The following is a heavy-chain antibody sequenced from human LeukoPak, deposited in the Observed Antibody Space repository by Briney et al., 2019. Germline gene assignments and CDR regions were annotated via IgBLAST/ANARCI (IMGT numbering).Heavy chain of an antibody. Sequence: GGSLRLSCAASGFTVSSNYMSWVRQAPGKGLEWVSVIYSGGSTYYADSVNGRFTISRDNSKNTLYLQMNSLRAEDTAVYYCASNVDTAMVGGDYYFDYWGQGTLVTVSS. V-gene: IGHV3-66*01. J-gene: IGHJ4*02. CDR1: GFTVSSNY. CDR3: ASNVDTAMVGGDYYFDY. D-gene: IGHD5-18*01. CDR2: IYSGGST.